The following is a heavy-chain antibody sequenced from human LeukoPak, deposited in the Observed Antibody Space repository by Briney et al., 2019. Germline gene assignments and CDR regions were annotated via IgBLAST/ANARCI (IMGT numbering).Heavy chain of an antibody. J-gene: IGHJ4*02. CDR3: ARDCSSTSCYTTVYY. CDR1: RFSFSTYP. Sequence: GGSLRLSCAASRFSFSTYPMGWVRRAPGKGLVWVSRINTDGSSTSYADSVKGRFTISRDNAKNTLYLQMNSLRAEDTAVYYCARDCSSTSCYTTVYYWGQGTLVTASS. V-gene: IGHV3-74*01. D-gene: IGHD2-2*02. CDR2: INTDGSST.